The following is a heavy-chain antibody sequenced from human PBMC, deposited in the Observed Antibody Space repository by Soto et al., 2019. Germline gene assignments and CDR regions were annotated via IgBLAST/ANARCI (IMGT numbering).Heavy chain of an antibody. CDR1: GGSFSGYY. V-gene: IGHV4-34*01. CDR3: ARSARPPRYCSSTSGYGGHYYYGMDV. CDR2: INHSGST. D-gene: IGHD2-2*01. Sequence: SETLSLTCAVYGGSFSGYYWSWIRQPPGKGLEWIGEINHSGSTNYNPSLKSRVTISVDTSKNQFSLKLSSVTAADTAVYYCARSARPPRYCSSTSGYGGHYYYGMDVWGQGTTVTVSS. J-gene: IGHJ6*02.